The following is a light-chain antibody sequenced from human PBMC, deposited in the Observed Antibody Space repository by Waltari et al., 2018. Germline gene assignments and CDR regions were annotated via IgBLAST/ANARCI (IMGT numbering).Light chain of an antibody. Sequence: RASQSLTKIYLAWYQQKPGQAPRLLIYGASSRAAGVPDRFSGSGSGTDFTLTISRLEPEDFAVYYCQQYGSSIMYTFGQGTKLEIK. CDR2: GAS. CDR1: QSLTKIY. V-gene: IGKV3-20*01. CDR3: QQYGSSIMYT. J-gene: IGKJ2*01.